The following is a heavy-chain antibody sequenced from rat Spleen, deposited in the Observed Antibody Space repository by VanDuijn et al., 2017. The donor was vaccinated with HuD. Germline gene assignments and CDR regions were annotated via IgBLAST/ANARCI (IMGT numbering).Heavy chain of an antibody. CDR2: ISTGGYNT. Sequence: EVQLVGSGGGLVQPGGAMKLSWGALRLTFSNYFLAWVSQAPTRGLGWGASISTGGYNTYYRDSVRGRFTISRDNSKSTLYLQMDSLRSEDTATYYCARHGYYRLSLEYWGQGVMVTVSS. CDR3: ARHGYYRLSLEY. CDR1: RLTFSNYF. V-gene: IGHV5-25*01. J-gene: IGHJ2*01. D-gene: IGHD1-6*01.